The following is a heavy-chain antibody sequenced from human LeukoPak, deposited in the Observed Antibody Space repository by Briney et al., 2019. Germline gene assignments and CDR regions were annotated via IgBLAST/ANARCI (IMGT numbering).Heavy chain of an antibody. D-gene: IGHD2-2*01. CDR3: VRASRGSSTSRKPDVLDI. J-gene: IGHJ3*02. V-gene: IGHV3-13*04. CDR2: IGTAGDT. CDR1: GFTFSSYD. Sequence: GGSLRLSCAASGFTFSSYDMHWVRQATGKGLEWVSAIGTAGDTYYPGSVKGRFTISRENAKNSLYLQMNSLRAGDTAVYYCVRASRGSSTSRKPDVLDIWGQGTMVTVSS.